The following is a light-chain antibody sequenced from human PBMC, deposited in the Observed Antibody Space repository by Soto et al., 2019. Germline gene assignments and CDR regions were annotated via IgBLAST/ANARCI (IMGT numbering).Light chain of an antibody. Sequence: QSVLTQPPSVSGAPGQRVTISCTGSSSNIGAGYDVHWYQQLPGTAPKLLIYGNSNRPSGVPDRFSGSKSGTSASLAITGLQAEEEADYYCQSYDSSLSGYVFGGGTKLTGL. V-gene: IGLV1-40*01. CDR1: SSNIGAGYD. CDR2: GNS. CDR3: QSYDSSLSGYV. J-gene: IGLJ2*01.